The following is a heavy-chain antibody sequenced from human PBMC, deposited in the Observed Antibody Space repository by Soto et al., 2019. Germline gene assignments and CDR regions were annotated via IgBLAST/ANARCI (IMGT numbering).Heavy chain of an antibody. V-gene: IGHV4-4*02. D-gene: IGHD6-13*01. CDR2: IYHSGST. Sequence: SETLSLTCAVSGGSISSSNWWSWVRQPPGKGLEWIGEIYHSGSTNYNPSLKSRVTISVDKSKNQFSLKLSSVTAADTAVYYCARAASSSSWSKHFHYWGQGTLVTV. J-gene: IGHJ4*02. CDR1: GGSISSSNW. CDR3: ARAASSSSWSKHFHY.